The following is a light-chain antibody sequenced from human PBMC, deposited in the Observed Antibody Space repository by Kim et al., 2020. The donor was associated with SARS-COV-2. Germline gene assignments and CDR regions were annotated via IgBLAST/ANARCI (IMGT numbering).Light chain of an antibody. V-gene: IGLV1-44*01. CDR3: ATWDDSLDAWV. J-gene: IGLJ3*02. CDR1: SSNIGTNA. Sequence: ELTQPPSASGTPGQSVYISCSGSSSNIGTNAIHWYQVFPATAPKLLIYNDDRRPSGVTDRFSGSKSGTSASLALSGLLSDDEADYYCATWDDSLDAWVLGGGTQLTVL. CDR2: NDD.